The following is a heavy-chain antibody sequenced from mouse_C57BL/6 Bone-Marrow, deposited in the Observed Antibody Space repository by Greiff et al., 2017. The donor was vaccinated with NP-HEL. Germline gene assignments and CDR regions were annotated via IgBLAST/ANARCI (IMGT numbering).Heavy chain of an antibody. CDR1: GYTFTSYW. V-gene: IGHV1-61*01. D-gene: IGHD2-2*01. CDR3: AIGSFAY. CDR2: IYPSDSET. J-gene: IGHJ3*01. Sequence: VQLQQPGAELVRPGSSVKLSCKASGYTFTSYWMDWVKQRPGQGLAWIGNIYPSDSETHYNQKFKDKATLTVDKSSSTAYMQLSSLTSEDSAVYYCAIGSFAYWGQGTLVTVSA.